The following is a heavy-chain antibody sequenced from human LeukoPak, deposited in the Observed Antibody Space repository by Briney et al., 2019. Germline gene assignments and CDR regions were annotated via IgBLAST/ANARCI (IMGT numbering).Heavy chain of an antibody. Sequence: ASVKVSCKASGYTFTGYYMHWVRQAPGQGLEWMGRINPNSGGTNYAQKFQGRVTMTRDTSISTAYMELSRLRSDDTAVYYCASARYYYDSSGYYYSGLDAFDIWGQGTMVTVSS. D-gene: IGHD3-22*01. J-gene: IGHJ3*02. CDR1: GYTFTGYY. CDR3: ASARYYYDSSGYYYSGLDAFDI. V-gene: IGHV1-2*06. CDR2: INPNSGGT.